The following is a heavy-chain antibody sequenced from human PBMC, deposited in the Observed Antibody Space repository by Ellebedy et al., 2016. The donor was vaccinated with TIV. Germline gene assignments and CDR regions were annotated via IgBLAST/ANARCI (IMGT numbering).Heavy chain of an antibody. V-gene: IGHV3-11*01. J-gene: IGHJ4*02. Sequence: GESLKISCAPSGFTVSTNYMTWARQVPGKGLEWISYISDSGYTIYYADSVNGRFTISRDNAKNSVYLQMHSLRPGDTAVYYCAASGNPKRFDFWGQGTLVTVSS. D-gene: IGHD1-26*01. CDR1: GFTVSTNY. CDR3: AASGNPKRFDF. CDR2: ISDSGYTI.